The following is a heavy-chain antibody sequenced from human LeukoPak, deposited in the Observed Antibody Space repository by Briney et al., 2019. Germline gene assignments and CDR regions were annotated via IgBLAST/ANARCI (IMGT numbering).Heavy chain of an antibody. CDR1: GGSXSSGDYX. V-gene: IGHV4-30-4*01. Sequence: TVSGGSXSSGDYXWSWIRQPPGKGLEWIGYIYYSGSTYYNPSLKSRVTISVDTSKNQFSLKLSSVTAADTAVYYCAREMGRDTSFDYWGQGTLVTVSS. CDR3: AREMGRDTSFDY. J-gene: IGHJ4*02. D-gene: IGHD5-18*01. CDR2: IYYSGST.